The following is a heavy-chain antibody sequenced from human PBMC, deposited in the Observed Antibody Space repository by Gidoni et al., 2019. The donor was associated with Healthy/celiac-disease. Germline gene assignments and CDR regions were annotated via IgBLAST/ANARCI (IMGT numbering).Heavy chain of an antibody. Sequence: EVQLVQSGAEVKKPGESLKISCKGSGYSFTSYWIGWVRQMPGKGLEWMGIIYPGDSDTTYSPSFQGQVTISADKSISTAYLQWSSLKASDTAMYYCARQYCSGGSCRGNNWFDPWGQGTLVTVSS. CDR2: IYPGDSDT. J-gene: IGHJ5*02. D-gene: IGHD2-15*01. CDR1: GYSFTSYW. V-gene: IGHV5-51*01. CDR3: ARQYCSGGSCRGNNWFDP.